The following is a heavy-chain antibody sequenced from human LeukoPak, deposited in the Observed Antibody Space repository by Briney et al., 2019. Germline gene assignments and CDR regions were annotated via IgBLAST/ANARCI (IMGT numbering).Heavy chain of an antibody. CDR1: GYFTSSGYY. J-gene: IGHJ5*02. CDR2: IYHSRRT. V-gene: IGHV4-38-2*02. D-gene: IGHD6-6*01. Sequence: SEALSLTCTVSGYFTSSGYYWGWIRPPPGKGREWIGSIYHSRRTYYNTSLTSRATITEDASKNHFSLKLSSVTAADTAVYYCARDFHSSIHVIWFDPWGQGTLVTVSS. CDR3: ARDFHSSIHVIWFDP.